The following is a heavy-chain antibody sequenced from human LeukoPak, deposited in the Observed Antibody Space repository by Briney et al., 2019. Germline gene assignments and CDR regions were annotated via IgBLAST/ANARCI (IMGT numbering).Heavy chain of an antibody. D-gene: IGHD3-10*01. J-gene: IGHJ6*02. Sequence: GGSLRLSCAASGFTFSSYAMHWVRQAPGKGLEWVAVISYDGSNKYYADSVKGRFTISRDNSKNTLYLQMNSLRAEDTAVYYCARDLRVVWFGELLSAGDYYYYGMDVWGQGTTVTVSS. CDR2: ISYDGSNK. CDR3: ARDLRVVWFGELLSAGDYYYYGMDV. CDR1: GFTFSSYA. V-gene: IGHV3-30-3*01.